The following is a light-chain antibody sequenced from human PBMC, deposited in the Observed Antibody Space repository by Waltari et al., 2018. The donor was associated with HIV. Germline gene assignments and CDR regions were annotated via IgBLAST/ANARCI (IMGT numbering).Light chain of an antibody. CDR3: GTWDRNVGAAV. Sequence: QSVLTKPPSVSAAPGQKATIHCSASTSNIGNDYVSGYQHLPGAAPKLIIYDNKRRPSGIPDGFSGSRSGTPATLDIAGLQTRDEADYYVGTWDRNVGAAVFGGGTKLTVL. V-gene: IGLV1-51*01. J-gene: IGLJ2*01. CDR2: DNK. CDR1: TSNIGNDY.